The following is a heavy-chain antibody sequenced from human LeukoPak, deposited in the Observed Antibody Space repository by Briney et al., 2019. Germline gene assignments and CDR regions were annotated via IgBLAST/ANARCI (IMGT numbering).Heavy chain of an antibody. D-gene: IGHD3-10*01. J-gene: IGHJ4*02. CDR3: ARDRVGDGFTNLYFDY. Sequence: ASVKVSCKASGYTFSDFYMHWVRRAPGQGLEWIGRINLKTGGTTYAQKFRGRVTMTRDTSVTTAYMELGGLMSDDTAIYYCARDRVGDGFTNLYFDYWGQGSLVTVSS. CDR1: GYTFSDFY. V-gene: IGHV1-2*06. CDR2: INLKTGGT.